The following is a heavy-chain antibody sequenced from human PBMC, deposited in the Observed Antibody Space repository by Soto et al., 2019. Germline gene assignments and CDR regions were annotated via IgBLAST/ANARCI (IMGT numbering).Heavy chain of an antibody. D-gene: IGHD3-3*01. CDR3: ATVRFLEWTPYYYYGMDV. Sequence: GASGKVSCKVSGYTLTELSMHWVRQAPGKGLEWKGGFDPEDGETIYAQKFQGRVTMTEDTSTDTAYMELSSLRSEDTAVYYCATVRFLEWTPYYYYGMDVWGQGTTVTVSS. J-gene: IGHJ6*02. V-gene: IGHV1-24*01. CDR1: GYTLTELS. CDR2: FDPEDGET.